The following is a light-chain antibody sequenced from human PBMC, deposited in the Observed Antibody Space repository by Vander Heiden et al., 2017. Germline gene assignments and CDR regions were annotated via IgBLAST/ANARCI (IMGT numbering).Light chain of an antibody. V-gene: IGLV1-44*01. CDR2: CSN. CDR1: SSNIGGNS. CDR3: AACDDGLNVPV. J-gene: IGLJ3*02. Sequence: QSVLTQPPSASGAPGQRVTISCSGTSSNIGGNSVNWYQQFPGAAPTLLIICSNRRPSAVPSRFSSAKSGTSASLPISGLQSEDEADDYCAACDDGLNVPVFGGGTKLTVL.